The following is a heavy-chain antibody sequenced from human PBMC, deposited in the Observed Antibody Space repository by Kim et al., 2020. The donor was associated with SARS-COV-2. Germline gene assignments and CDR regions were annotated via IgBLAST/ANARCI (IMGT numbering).Heavy chain of an antibody. Sequence: GGSLRLSCAASGFTFDDYAMHWVRQAPGKGLEWVSGISWNSGSIGYADSVKGRFTISRDNAKNSLYLQMNSLRAEDTALYYCAKDLTGSFDSWGQGTLVT. D-gene: IGHD1-1*01. CDR2: ISWNSGSI. J-gene: IGHJ4*02. CDR1: GFTFDDYA. V-gene: IGHV3-9*01. CDR3: AKDLTGSFDS.